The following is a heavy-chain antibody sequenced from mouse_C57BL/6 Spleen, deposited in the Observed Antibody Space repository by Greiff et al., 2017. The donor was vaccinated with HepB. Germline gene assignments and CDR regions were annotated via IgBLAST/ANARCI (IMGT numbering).Heavy chain of an antibody. J-gene: IGHJ2*01. CDR1: GYAFSSSW. Sequence: VQLQESGPELVKPGASVKISCKASGYAFSSSWMNWVKQRPGKGLEWIGRIYPGDGDTNYNGKFKGKATLTADKSSSTAYMQLSSLTSEDSAVYFCARSDYYGSSGFDYWGQGTTLTVSS. D-gene: IGHD1-1*01. CDR2: IYPGDGDT. CDR3: ARSDYYGSSGFDY. V-gene: IGHV1-82*01.